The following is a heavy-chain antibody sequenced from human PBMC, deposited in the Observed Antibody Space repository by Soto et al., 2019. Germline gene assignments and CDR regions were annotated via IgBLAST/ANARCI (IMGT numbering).Heavy chain of an antibody. CDR3: ARDDSGLFYYYGMDV. V-gene: IGHV1-69*13. Sequence: SVKVSCKASGGTFSSYAISWVRQAPGQGLEWMGGIIPIFGTANYAQKFQGRVTITADESTSTAYMELSSLRSEDTAVYYCARDDSGLFYYYGMDVWGQGTTVTVSS. J-gene: IGHJ6*02. CDR2: IIPIFGTA. D-gene: IGHD3-10*01. CDR1: GGTFSSYA.